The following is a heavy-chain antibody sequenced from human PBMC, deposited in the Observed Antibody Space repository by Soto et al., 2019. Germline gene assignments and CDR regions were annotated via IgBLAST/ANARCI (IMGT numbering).Heavy chain of an antibody. J-gene: IGHJ6*02. CDR1: GGTFSSYA. V-gene: IGHV1-69*01. D-gene: IGHD5-18*01. CDR2: IIPIFATA. Sequence: QVQLVQSGAEVKKPGSSVKVSCKASGGTFSSYAISWVRQAPGQGLEWMGGIIPIFATANYAQKFQGRVTINAEQSTSTANMELSSLRSEDTAVYYCARESFGGWIQLWAPDYYYGMDVWGQGTTVTVSS. CDR3: ARESFGGWIQLWAPDYYYGMDV.